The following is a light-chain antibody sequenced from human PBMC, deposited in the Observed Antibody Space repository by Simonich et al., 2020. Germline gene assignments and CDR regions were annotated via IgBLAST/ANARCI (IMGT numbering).Light chain of an antibody. CDR1: QSVLYSSNNKNY. J-gene: IGKJ2*01. CDR2: GAS. Sequence: DIVMTQSPDSLAVSLGERATINCNSSQSVLYSSNNKNYLAWYQPKPGPPPTLLSYGASTRESGVPDRFSGIGSGTDFTLTISSLQAEDVAVYYCQQYYSTSMYTFGQGTKLEIK. CDR3: QQYYSTSMYT. V-gene: IGKV4-1*01.